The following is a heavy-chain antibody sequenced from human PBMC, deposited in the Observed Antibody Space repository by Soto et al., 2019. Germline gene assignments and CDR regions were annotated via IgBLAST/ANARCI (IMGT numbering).Heavy chain of an antibody. V-gene: IGHV1-8*01. CDR2: MNPNSGNT. Sequence: ASVKVSCKASGYTFTSYDINWVRQATGQGLEWMGWMNPNSGNTGYAQKFQGRATMTRNTSISTAYMELSSLRSEDTAVYYCARSARYYYYYGMDVWGQGTTVTISS. CDR1: GYTFTSYD. D-gene: IGHD6-13*01. CDR3: ARSARYYYYYGMDV. J-gene: IGHJ6*02.